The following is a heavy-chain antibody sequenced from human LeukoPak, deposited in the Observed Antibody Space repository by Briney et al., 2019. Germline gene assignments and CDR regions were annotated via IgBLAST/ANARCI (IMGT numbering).Heavy chain of an antibody. CDR3: AREAASIAAPYYFDY. V-gene: IGHV1-2*02. D-gene: IGHD6-6*01. CDR1: GYTFTGYY. J-gene: IGHJ4*02. Sequence: ASVKVSCKASGYTFTGYYMHWVRQAPGQGLEWMGWINPNSGGTNYAQKFQGRVTMTRDTTISTAYMELSRLRSDDTAVYYCAREAASIAAPYYFDYWGQGTLVTVSS. CDR2: INPNSGGT.